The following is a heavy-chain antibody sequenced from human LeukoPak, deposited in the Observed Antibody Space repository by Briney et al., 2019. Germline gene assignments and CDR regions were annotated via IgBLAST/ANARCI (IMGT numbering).Heavy chain of an antibody. V-gene: IGHV3-74*01. Sequence: GGSLSLSCAASGFIFSDYWMHWVRQGPGKGLVWVSRIKSDGSSTSYAESVKGRFTISRDNSKNTLYLQMNSLRAEDTAVYYCARDRGYSYGWEGYYFDYWGQGTLVTVSS. CDR1: GFIFSDYW. CDR3: ARDRGYSYGWEGYYFDY. J-gene: IGHJ4*02. D-gene: IGHD5-18*01. CDR2: IKSDGSST.